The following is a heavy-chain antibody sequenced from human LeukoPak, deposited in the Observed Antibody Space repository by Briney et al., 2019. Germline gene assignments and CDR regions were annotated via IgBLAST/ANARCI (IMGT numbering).Heavy chain of an antibody. V-gene: IGHV3-74*01. CDR2: INSDGSST. D-gene: IGHD1-26*01. Sequence: PGGSLRLSCAASGFTFSSYWMHWVRQVPGKGLVWVSRINSDGSSTRYADSVKGRFTISRDNSKNTLYLQMNSLRAEDTAIYYCAKEYTGTFSPFPSYFDNWGQGTLVTVSS. CDR3: AKEYTGTFSPFPSYFDN. CDR1: GFTFSSYW. J-gene: IGHJ4*02.